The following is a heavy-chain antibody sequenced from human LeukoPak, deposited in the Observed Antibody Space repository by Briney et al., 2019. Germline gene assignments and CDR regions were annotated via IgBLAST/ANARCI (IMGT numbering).Heavy chain of an antibody. CDR2: ISSSSSTI. Sequence: GGSLRLSCAASGFTFSSYSMNRVRQAPGKGLEWVSYISSSSSTIYYADSVKGRFTISRDNAKNSLYLQMNSLRAEDTAVYYCASSAGYYDFWSGYYYYYYMDVWGKGTTVTVSS. V-gene: IGHV3-48*01. CDR3: ASSAGYYDFWSGYYYYYYMDV. CDR1: GFTFSSYS. D-gene: IGHD3-3*01. J-gene: IGHJ6*03.